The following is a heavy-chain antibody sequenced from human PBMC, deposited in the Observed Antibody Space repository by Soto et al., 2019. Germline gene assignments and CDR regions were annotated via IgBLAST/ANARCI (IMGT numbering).Heavy chain of an antibody. CDR3: ARGRYGDY. V-gene: IGHV1-18*01. Sequence: QVHLVQSGAEVKKPGASVKVSCKGSGYALTTDGITWVRQAPGQGLEWMGWISAHSGNTNYAQKLQGRVTVTRDTSTSTSYMELRSLRSDDTAVYYCARGRYGDYWGQGALVTVSS. D-gene: IGHD1-1*01. CDR2: ISAHSGNT. CDR1: GYALTTDG. J-gene: IGHJ4*02.